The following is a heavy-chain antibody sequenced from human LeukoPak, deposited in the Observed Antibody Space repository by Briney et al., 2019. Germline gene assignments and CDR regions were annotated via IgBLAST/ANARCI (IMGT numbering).Heavy chain of an antibody. J-gene: IGHJ4*02. CDR2: IHPDDSDT. Sequence: GESLKISCQDSGDSFTTYWIGWVRQMPGKGLEWMGIIHPDDSDTRYSPSFQGQVTISVDKSISTAYLQWNSLRASDTAMYYCERRYYQRSGTSNYFDYWGQGTLVTVSS. D-gene: IGHD3-10*01. CDR1: GDSFTTYW. V-gene: IGHV5-51*01. CDR3: ERRYYQRSGTSNYFDY.